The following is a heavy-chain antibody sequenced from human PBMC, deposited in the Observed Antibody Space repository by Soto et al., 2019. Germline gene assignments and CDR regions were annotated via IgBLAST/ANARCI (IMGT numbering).Heavy chain of an antibody. CDR1: GGSISSGGYY. V-gene: IGHV4-31*03. J-gene: IGHJ5*02. CDR3: ARDIGPSHGFDP. Sequence: SETLSLTCTVSGGSISSGGYYWSWIRQHPGKGLEWIGYIYYSGSTYYNPSLKSRVTISVDTSKNQFSLKLSPVTAADTAVYYCARDIGPSHGFDPWGQGTRVTVSS. D-gene: IGHD1-26*01. CDR2: IYYSGST.